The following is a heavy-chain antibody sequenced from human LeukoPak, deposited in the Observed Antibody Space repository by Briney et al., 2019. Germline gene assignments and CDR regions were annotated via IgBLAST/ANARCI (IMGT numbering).Heavy chain of an antibody. V-gene: IGHV4-34*09. Sequence: SETLSLTCAVYGGSFSGYYWSWIRQPPGKGLEWIGEINHSGSTNYNPSLKSRVTISVDTSKNQFSLKLSSVTAADTAVYYCARDDGPYGMDVWGQGTTVTVSS. CDR1: GGSFSGYY. J-gene: IGHJ6*02. CDR2: INHSGST. CDR3: ARDDGPYGMDV.